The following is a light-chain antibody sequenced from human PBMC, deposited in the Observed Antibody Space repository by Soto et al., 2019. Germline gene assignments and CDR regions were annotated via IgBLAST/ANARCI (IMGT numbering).Light chain of an antibody. CDR3: CSYAGSYIQYV. J-gene: IGLJ1*01. V-gene: IGLV2-11*01. Sequence: QSALTQPRSLSGSPGQSVTISCTGTSSDVGGYNFVSWYQQHPGTAPKLMIYDVSKRPSGVPDRFSGSKSGNTASLTISGLQAEDEADYYCCSYAGSYIQYVFGTGTKLTVL. CDR1: SSDVGGYNF. CDR2: DVS.